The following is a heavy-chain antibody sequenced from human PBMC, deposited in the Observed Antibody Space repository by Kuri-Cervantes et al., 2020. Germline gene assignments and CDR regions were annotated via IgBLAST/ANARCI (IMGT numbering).Heavy chain of an antibody. CDR3: ARVSKLRDYFDY. CDR1: GGSISSGDYY. D-gene: IGHD3-10*01. J-gene: IGHJ4*02. CDR2: IYYSGST. Sequence: SETLSLTCTVSGGSISSGDYYWSWIRQPPGKGLEWIGYIYYSGSTYYNPSLKSRVTISVDTSKNQFSLKLSSVTAADTAVCYCARVSKLRDYFDYWGQGTLVTVSS. V-gene: IGHV4-30-4*01.